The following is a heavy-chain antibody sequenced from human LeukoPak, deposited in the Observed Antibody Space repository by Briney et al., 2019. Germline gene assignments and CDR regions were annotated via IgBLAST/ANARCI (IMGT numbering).Heavy chain of an antibody. CDR3: ASGSTVTTAWRDLQH. CDR2: IYSGGST. V-gene: IGHV3-53*01. J-gene: IGHJ1*01. D-gene: IGHD4-17*01. Sequence: GGSLRLSCAASGFTVSTNYMSWVRQAPGKGLEWVSIIYSGGSTYYADSVKGRFTISRDNFKNTVYLQMNTLRAEDTAVYYCASGSTVTTAWRDLQHWGQGTLVTVSS. CDR1: GFTVSTNY.